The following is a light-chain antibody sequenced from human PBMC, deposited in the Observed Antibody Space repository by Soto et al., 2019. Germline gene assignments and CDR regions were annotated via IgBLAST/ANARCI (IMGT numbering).Light chain of an antibody. CDR1: QSISSY. CDR3: QQSYSTPPIT. V-gene: IGKV1-39*01. CDR2: AAS. J-gene: IGKJ5*01. Sequence: DIQMTQSPSSLSASVGDRVTITCRASQSISSYLNWYQQKPGKAPKLLIYAASSLQSGVPSRFSGGGSGTDFTLTTSSLQPEDFATYYCQQSYSTPPITFGQGTRLEIK.